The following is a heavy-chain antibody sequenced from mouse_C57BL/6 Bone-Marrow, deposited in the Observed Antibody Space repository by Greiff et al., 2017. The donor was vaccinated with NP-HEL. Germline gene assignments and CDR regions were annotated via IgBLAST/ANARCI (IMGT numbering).Heavy chain of an antibody. D-gene: IGHD1-2*01. V-gene: IGHV1-62-2*01. CDR2: FYPGSGSI. J-gene: IGHJ2*01. CDR1: GYTFTEYT. CDR3: ARHGVAWTTTASNFDY. Sequence: VKLVESGAELVKPGASVKLSCKASGYTFTEYTIHWVKQRSGQGLEWIGWFYPGSGSIKYNEKFKDKATLTADKSSSTVYMELSRLTSEDSAVYFCARHGVAWTTTASNFDYWGQGTTLTVSS.